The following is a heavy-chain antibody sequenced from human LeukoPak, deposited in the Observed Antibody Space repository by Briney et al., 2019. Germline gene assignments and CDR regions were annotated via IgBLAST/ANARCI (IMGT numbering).Heavy chain of an antibody. CDR3: ARDLGGYDKRTNWFDP. CDR1: GGSISSGDYY. CDR2: IYTSGST. Sequence: PSETLSLTCTVSGGSISSGDYYWSWIRQPPGKGLEWIGRIYTSGSTNYNPSLKSRVTMSVDTSKNQFSLKLSSVTAADTAVYYCARDLGGYDKRTNWFDPWGQGTLVTVSS. J-gene: IGHJ5*02. D-gene: IGHD5-12*01. V-gene: IGHV4-61*02.